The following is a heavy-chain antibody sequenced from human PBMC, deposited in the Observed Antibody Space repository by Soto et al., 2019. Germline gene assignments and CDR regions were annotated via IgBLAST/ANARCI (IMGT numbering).Heavy chain of an antibody. CDR1: GDSVSSNSAA. Sequence: SQTLSLICAISGDSVSSNSAAWNWIRQSPSRGLEWLGRTYYRSKWYNDYAVSVKSRITINPDTSKNQFSLQLNSVTPEDTAVYYCARVAAVASKPYYYGMDVWGQGTTVTVSS. D-gene: IGHD6-19*01. J-gene: IGHJ6*02. V-gene: IGHV6-1*01. CDR2: TYYRSKWYN. CDR3: ARVAAVASKPYYYGMDV.